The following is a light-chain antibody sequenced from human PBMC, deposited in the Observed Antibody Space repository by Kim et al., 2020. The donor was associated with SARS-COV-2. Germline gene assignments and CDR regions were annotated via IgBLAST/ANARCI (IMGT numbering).Light chain of an antibody. CDR1: QSVSSN. CDR2: DAS. V-gene: IGKV3-15*01. J-gene: IGKJ1*01. Sequence: EIVMTQSPATLSVSPGETATLSCRASQSVSSNVAWYQQKPGQAPRLLIYDASTRATGIPARFSVSGSGTDFTLTISSLQSEDLAVYHCQQYDDWPPWTFGQGTKVEI. CDR3: QQYDDWPPWT.